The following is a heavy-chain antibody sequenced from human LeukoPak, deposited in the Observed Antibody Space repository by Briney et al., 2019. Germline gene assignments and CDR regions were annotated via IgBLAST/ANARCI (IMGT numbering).Heavy chain of an antibody. CDR2: IGGDAVST. Sequence: GGSLRLSCAASGFTFSSYAMSWVRQAPGKGLEWVSAIGGDAVSTYYADSVKGRFSISRDNSKNTLFLQMNSLRADDTAVYYCAKDLWKADYWGQGTLVTVSS. V-gene: IGHV3-23*01. D-gene: IGHD3-3*01. J-gene: IGHJ4*02. CDR1: GFTFSSYA. CDR3: AKDLWKADY.